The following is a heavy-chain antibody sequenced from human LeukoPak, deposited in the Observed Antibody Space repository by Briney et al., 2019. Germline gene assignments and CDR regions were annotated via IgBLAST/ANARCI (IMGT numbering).Heavy chain of an antibody. Sequence: PGGSLRLSCAASEFTVSGDYMTWVRQAPGKGLEWVSVIHGGGYTYYADPVKGRFTISRDNAKNSLYLQMNSLRAEDTAVYYCARDGSPYYYDSSGYIDYWGQGTLVTVSS. CDR3: ARDGSPYYYDSSGYIDY. V-gene: IGHV3-53*01. CDR2: IHGGGYT. D-gene: IGHD3-22*01. CDR1: EFTVSGDY. J-gene: IGHJ4*02.